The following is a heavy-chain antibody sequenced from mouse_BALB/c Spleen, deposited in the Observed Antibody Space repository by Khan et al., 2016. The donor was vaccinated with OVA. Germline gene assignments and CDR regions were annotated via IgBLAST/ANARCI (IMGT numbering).Heavy chain of an antibody. V-gene: IGHV3-2*02. CDR2: MSSSGST. CDR1: GYSITSDYA. D-gene: IGHD2-3*01. Sequence: VELVESGPGLVKPSQSLSLTCTVTGYSITSDYAWNWIRQFPGNKLEWMGYMSSSGSTNYNPALKSRISITRDTSKNQFFLQLNSVTTEDTATYYCARDGSRYNYAMDYWGQGTSVTVSS. J-gene: IGHJ4*01. CDR3: ARDGSRYNYAMDY.